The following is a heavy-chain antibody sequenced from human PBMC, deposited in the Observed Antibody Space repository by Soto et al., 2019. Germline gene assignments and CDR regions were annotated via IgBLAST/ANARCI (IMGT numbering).Heavy chain of an antibody. CDR2: ISYDGSNK. J-gene: IGHJ6*02. CDR3: ARERTTGGMDV. D-gene: IGHD2-2*01. Sequence: VGSLRLSCAASGFTFSSYAMHWVRQAPGKGLEWVAVISYDGSNKYYADSVKGRFTISRDNSKNTLYLQMNSLRAEDTAVYYCARERTTGGMDVWGQGTTVPVSS. V-gene: IGHV3-30-3*01. CDR1: GFTFSSYA.